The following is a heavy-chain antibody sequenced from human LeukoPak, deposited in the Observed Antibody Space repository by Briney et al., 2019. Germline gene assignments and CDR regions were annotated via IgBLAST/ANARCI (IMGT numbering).Heavy chain of an antibody. CDR1: GFTVSSNY. CDR3: ARDQRSIAAAVIDY. J-gene: IGHJ4*02. Sequence: GGSLRLSCAASGFTVSSNYMSWVRQAPGKGLEWVSVIYSGGSTYYADSVKGRFTISRDNSKNTLYLQMNSLRAEDTAVYYCARDQRSIAAAVIDYWGQGTLVTVSS. CDR2: IYSGGST. D-gene: IGHD6-13*01. V-gene: IGHV3-53*01.